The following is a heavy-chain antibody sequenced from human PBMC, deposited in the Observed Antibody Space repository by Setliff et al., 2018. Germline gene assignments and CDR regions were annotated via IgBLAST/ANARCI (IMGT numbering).Heavy chain of an antibody. V-gene: IGHV4-59*01. CDR3: ARGGTFRYFDF. CDR2: VYYSGTA. CDR1: GDSMSGAS. Sequence: PSETLSLTCSVSGDSMSGASIWSWIRQPPGRGLEFMGYVYYSGTANYSPSLRSRLTISVDTSKNQFSLKLRSVTAADTAVYYCARGGTFRYFDFWGQGAPVTVSS. D-gene: IGHD5-12*01. J-gene: IGHJ4*02.